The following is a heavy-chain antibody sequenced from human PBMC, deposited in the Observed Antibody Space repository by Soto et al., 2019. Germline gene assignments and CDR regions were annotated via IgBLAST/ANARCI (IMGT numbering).Heavy chain of an antibody. D-gene: IGHD4-17*01. CDR3: ARGRADYGLVRTYHYYYMDV. CDR1: GGSFSGYY. V-gene: IGHV4-34*01. Sequence: PSETLSLTCAVYGGSFSGYYWSLIHQPPGKGLEWIGEINHSGSTNYNPSLKSRVTISVDTSKNQFSLKLSSVTAADTAVYYCARGRADYGLVRTYHYYYMDVWGKGTTVTVSS. J-gene: IGHJ6*03. CDR2: INHSGST.